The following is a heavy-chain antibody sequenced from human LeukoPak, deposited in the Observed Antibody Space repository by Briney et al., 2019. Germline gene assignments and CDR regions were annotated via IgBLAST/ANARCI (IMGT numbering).Heavy chain of an antibody. J-gene: IGHJ4*02. CDR3: AKDQFGGPVRGDMFDY. CDR1: GYTFTSYA. Sequence: ASVKVSCKASGYTFTSYAMHWVRQAPGQRLEWMGWINAGNGNTKYSQEFQGRVTITRDTSASTAYMELSSLRAEDTAVYYCAKDQFGGPVRGDMFDYWGQGTLVTVSS. V-gene: IGHV1-3*03. CDR2: INAGNGNT. D-gene: IGHD3-10*01.